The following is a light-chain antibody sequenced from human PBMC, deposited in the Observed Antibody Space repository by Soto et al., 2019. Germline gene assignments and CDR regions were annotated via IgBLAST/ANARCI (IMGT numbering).Light chain of an antibody. J-gene: IGLJ1*01. Sequence: ALTQPPSASWSPGQSVTISCTVTSSDVGGYDYVSWYQQHPGKAPKLMIYEVTKRPSGVPDRFSGSKSGNTASLTVSGLQAEDEADYYCSSYAGSNNFVFGTGTKVTVL. CDR3: SSYAGSNNFV. CDR1: SSDVGGYDY. CDR2: EVT. V-gene: IGLV2-8*01.